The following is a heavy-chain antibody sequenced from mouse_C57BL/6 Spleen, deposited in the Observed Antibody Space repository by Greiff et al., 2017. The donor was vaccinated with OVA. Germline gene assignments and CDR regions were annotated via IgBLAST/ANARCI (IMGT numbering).Heavy chain of an antibody. V-gene: IGHV1-63*01. J-gene: IGHJ1*03. Sequence: ESGAELVRPGTSVKMSCKASGYTFTNYWIGWAKQRPGHGLEWIGDIYPGGGYTNYNEKFKGKATLTADKSSSTAYMQFSSLTSEDSAIYYCARCAYYYGSSSWYFDVWGTGTTVTVSS. CDR3: ARCAYYYGSSSWYFDV. CDR2: IYPGGGYT. D-gene: IGHD1-1*01. CDR1: GYTFTNYW.